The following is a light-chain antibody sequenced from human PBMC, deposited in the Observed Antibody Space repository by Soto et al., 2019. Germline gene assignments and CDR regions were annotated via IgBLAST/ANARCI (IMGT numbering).Light chain of an antibody. CDR3: QQYNSWPLT. CDR2: GAC. V-gene: IGKV3-15*01. Sequence: EIVTAQSPATLSVSPGERVTLSCRASQSISNNLAWYQQKPGQAPRLLIYGACHRATGVPARFSGSGSGTELVLTIAGLQSEDSEVYYCQQYNSWPLTCGGGPAVEIK. CDR1: QSISNN. J-gene: IGKJ4*01.